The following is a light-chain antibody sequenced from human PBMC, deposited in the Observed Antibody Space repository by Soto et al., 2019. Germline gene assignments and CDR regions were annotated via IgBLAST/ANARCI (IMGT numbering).Light chain of an antibody. CDR2: SNN. J-gene: IGLJ3*02. V-gene: IGLV1-44*01. Sequence: QSALTQPPSASGTPGQRVTISCSGSSSNIGSNTVNWYQHLPGTAPKLLIYSNNQRPSGVPDRFSGSKSGTSASLAVSGLQSEDEADYYCVAWDDSLNGPLFGGGTQLTVL. CDR1: SSNIGSNT. CDR3: VAWDDSLNGPL.